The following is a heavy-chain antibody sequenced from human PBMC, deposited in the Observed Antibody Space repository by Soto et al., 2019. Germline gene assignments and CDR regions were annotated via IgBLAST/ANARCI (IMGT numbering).Heavy chain of an antibody. J-gene: IGHJ1*01. CDR3: ARGPSTYYYDSSGTEYFQH. Sequence: QVQLVQSGAEVKKPGSSVKVSCKASGGTFSSYAISWVRQAPGQGLEWMGGIIPIFGTANYAQKFQGRVTITADESTSTAYMGLSSLRSEDTAVYYCARGPSTYYYDSSGTEYFQHWGQGTLVTVSS. CDR2: IIPIFGTA. D-gene: IGHD3-22*01. V-gene: IGHV1-69*12. CDR1: GGTFSSYA.